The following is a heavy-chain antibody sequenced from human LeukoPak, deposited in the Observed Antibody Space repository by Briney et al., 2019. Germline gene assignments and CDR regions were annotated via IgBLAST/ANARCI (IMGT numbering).Heavy chain of an antibody. CDR2: INPSGGST. CDR3: ARDWYYYDSSGYYSPYY. J-gene: IGHJ4*02. Sequence: ASVKVSCKASGYTFTGYYMHWVRQAPGQGLEWMGIINPSGGSTSYAQKFQGRVTMTRDTSTSTVYMELSSLRSEDTAVYYCARDWYYYDSSGYYSPYYWGQGTLVTVSS. V-gene: IGHV1-46*01. CDR1: GYTFTGYY. D-gene: IGHD3-22*01.